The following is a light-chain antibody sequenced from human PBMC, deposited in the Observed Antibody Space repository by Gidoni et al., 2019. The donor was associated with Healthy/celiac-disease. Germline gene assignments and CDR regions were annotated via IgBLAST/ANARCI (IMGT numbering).Light chain of an antibody. CDR2: DAS. Sequence: DIHMPLSPSTLSASVGDRVTITCRASQSISSWLSWYQQKPGKPTKLLIYDASSLESGVPSRFRGSGSGTEFTLTISSLQPDDFATYYCQQYNSYPYTFGQGTKVEIK. CDR3: QQYNSYPYT. V-gene: IGKV1-5*01. CDR1: QSISSW. J-gene: IGKJ2*01.